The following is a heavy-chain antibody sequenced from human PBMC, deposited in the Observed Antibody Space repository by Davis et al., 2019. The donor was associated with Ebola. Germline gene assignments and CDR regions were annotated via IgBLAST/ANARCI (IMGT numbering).Heavy chain of an antibody. J-gene: IGHJ3*02. CDR1: GFTFSTYW. CDR2: INSDGSST. Sequence: HTGGSLRLSCAASGFTFSTYWMHWVRQAPGKGLVWVAHINSDGSSTGYADSVKGRFTISRDNAKNTLYLQMNSLRVEDTAVYYCVRQDGANSDAFDIWGHGTLVTVSS. V-gene: IGHV3-74*01. CDR3: VRQDGANSDAFDI. D-gene: IGHD4-23*01.